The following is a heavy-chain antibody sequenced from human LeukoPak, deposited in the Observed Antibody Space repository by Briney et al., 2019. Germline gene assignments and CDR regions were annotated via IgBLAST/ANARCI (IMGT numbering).Heavy chain of an antibody. Sequence: GGSLRLSCTASGFTFSDYGMHWVRQPPGKGLEWVAIIWYDGSNKTYEDSVKGRFTISRDNSKNTLYLQMNSLRAEDTAVYYCARGSTYYDSSGQVPFGYWGQGTLVTVSS. D-gene: IGHD3-22*01. CDR1: GFTFSDYG. CDR2: IWYDGSNK. CDR3: ARGSTYYDSSGQVPFGY. V-gene: IGHV3-33*01. J-gene: IGHJ4*02.